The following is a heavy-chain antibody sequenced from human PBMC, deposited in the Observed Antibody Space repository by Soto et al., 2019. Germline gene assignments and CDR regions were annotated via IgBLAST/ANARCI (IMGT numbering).Heavy chain of an antibody. D-gene: IGHD4-17*01. CDR1: GFTFSSHA. V-gene: IGHV3-23*01. J-gene: IGHJ4*02. CDR3: AKKRGTWTSVTTEFDY. CDR2: ISGSSAIT. Sequence: LRLSCAASGFTFSSHAMNWVRQAPGKGLEWVSLISGSSAITYYADSVKGRFIISRDNSKNTLYLQMNSLRAEDTAVYYCAKKRGTWTSVTTEFDYWGQGTLVTVSS.